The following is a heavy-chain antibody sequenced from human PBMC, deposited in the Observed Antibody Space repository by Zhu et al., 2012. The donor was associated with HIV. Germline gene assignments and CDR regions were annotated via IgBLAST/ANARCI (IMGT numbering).Heavy chain of an antibody. Sequence: QVQLQESGPGLVKPSETLSLTCTVSGGSISSYYWSWIRQPAGKGLEWIGRIYTSGSTNYNPSLKSRVTMSVDTSKNQFSLKLSSVTAADTAVYYCARELGYCSGGSCSTWIQTDYYYYYGMDVWGQGTTVTVSS. D-gene: IGHD2-15*01. V-gene: IGHV4-4*07. J-gene: IGHJ6*02. CDR2: IYTSGST. CDR3: ARELGYCSGGSCSTWIQTDYYYYYGMDV. CDR1: GGSISSYY.